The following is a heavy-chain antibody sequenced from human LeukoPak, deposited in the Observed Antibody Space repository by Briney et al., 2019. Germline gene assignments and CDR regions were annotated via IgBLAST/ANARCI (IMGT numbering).Heavy chain of an antibody. Sequence: PGGSLRLSCAASGFTFSSYEMNWVRQAPGKGLEWISYISSFSTGYTNYADSVKGRFTISRDNAKNLVYLQMNSLRAEDTAVYYCARDRGYAMDVWGQGTTVTVSS. V-gene: IGHV3-48*03. CDR1: GFTFSSYE. CDR2: ISSFSTGYT. CDR3: ARDRGYAMDV. D-gene: IGHD3-10*01. J-gene: IGHJ6*02.